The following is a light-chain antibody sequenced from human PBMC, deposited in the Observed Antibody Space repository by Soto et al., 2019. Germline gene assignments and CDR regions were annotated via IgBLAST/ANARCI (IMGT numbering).Light chain of an antibody. CDR2: RNN. CDR3: AVWDDSLRGWV. V-gene: IGLV1-47*01. J-gene: IGLJ3*02. CDR1: SSNIGANY. Sequence: QSVLTQPPSASGTTGQSVTISCSGSSSNIGANYVFWYQQLPVTAPKLLIYRNNERPSGVPDRISGSKSGTSASLAISGLRSEDEPVYHCAVWDDSLRGWVFGGGTKVTV.